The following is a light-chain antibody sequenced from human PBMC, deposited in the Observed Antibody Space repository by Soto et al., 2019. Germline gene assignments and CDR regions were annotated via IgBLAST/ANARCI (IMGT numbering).Light chain of an antibody. CDR3: QQFNSYPIT. CDR2: DAS. J-gene: IGKJ5*01. CDR1: QGISSA. V-gene: IGKV1-13*02. Sequence: AIQLTQSPSSLAASIGDRITITCRASQGISSALAWYQQRPGKGPELLMSDASTLHSGVHTRFSGSGTGTNFPLDISSLRPEDFANYNCQQFNSYPITFGQGTRLEI.